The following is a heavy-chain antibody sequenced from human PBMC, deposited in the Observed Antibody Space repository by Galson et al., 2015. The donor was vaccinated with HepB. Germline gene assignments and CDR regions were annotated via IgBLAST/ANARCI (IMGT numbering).Heavy chain of an antibody. CDR1: GFTFSTYA. D-gene: IGHD4-17*01. CDR3: AKDSNHAVMTTETTGPDY. CDR2: VSGSGNT. V-gene: IGHV3-23*01. Sequence: SLRLSCAACGFTFSTYAMSLVRQAPGKGLEWVASVSGSGNTYYADSVKGRFTISRDNSKNTLYLLMNSLRDEDTAVYYCAKDSNHAVMTTETTGPDYWGQGTLVTVSS. J-gene: IGHJ4*02.